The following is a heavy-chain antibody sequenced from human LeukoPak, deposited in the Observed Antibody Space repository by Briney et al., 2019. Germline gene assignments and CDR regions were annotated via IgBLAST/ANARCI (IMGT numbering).Heavy chain of an antibody. V-gene: IGHV1-2*02. Sequence: ASVKASCKASGYTFTGYYMHWVRQAPGQGLEWMGWINPNSGGTNYAQKFQGRVTMTRDTSISTAYMELSRLRSDDTAVYYCAREVRRIIITFGGVILDPYYFDYWGQGTLVTVSS. D-gene: IGHD3-16*02. J-gene: IGHJ4*02. CDR2: INPNSGGT. CDR3: AREVRRIIITFGGVILDPYYFDY. CDR1: GYTFTGYY.